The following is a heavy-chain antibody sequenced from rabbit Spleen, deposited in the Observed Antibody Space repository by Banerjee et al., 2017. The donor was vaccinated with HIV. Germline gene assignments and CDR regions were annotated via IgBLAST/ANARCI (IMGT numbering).Heavy chain of an antibody. Sequence: QEQLVESGGGLVKPEGSLKLSCTASGFSLSSSYYMCWVRQAPGKGLEWIGYIDPIFGITYYANWVNGRFSISRENAQNTVFLQMTSLTAADTATYFCARDGAGGSYFALWGPGTLVTVS. CDR3: ARDGAGGSYFAL. CDR1: GFSLSSSYY. V-gene: IGHV1S45*01. D-gene: IGHD8-1*01. J-gene: IGHJ4*01. CDR2: IDPIFGIT.